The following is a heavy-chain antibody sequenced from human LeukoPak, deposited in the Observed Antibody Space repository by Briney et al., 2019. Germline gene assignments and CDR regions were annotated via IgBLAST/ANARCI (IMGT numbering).Heavy chain of an antibody. CDR3: AKLGGFFDTSAKRYFQH. V-gene: IGHV3-23*01. J-gene: IGHJ1*01. Sequence: GGSLRLSCAGSGFTFKNYAMSWVRQAPGKGLEWVSAIGGGGATTYYADSVKGRFTISRDNSKDTPYLQMKSLRADDTAVYYCAKLGGFFDTSAKRYFQHWGQGTLVTVSS. CDR2: IGGGGATT. D-gene: IGHD3-22*01. CDR1: GFTFKNYA.